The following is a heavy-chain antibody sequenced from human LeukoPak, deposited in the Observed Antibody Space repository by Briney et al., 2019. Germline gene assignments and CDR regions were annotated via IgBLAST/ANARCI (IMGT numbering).Heavy chain of an antibody. CDR2: INHRGST. D-gene: IGHD2-2*01. J-gene: IGHJ5*02. CDR1: GGSFSGYY. V-gene: IGHV4-34*01. Sequence: SETLSLTCAVYGGSFSGYYWSWIRQPPGKGLEWIGEINHRGSTNYNPSLKSRVTISVDTSKNQFSLKLSSVTAADTAVYYCARAPPVVVPAAMVGWFDPWGQGTLVTVSS. CDR3: ARAPPVVVPAAMVGWFDP.